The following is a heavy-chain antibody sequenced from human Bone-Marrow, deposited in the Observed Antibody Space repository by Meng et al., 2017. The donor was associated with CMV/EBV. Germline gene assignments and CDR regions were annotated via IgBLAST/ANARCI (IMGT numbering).Heavy chain of an antibody. J-gene: IGHJ4*02. Sequence: GESLKISCAASGFTFSSYAMSWVRQAPGKGLEWVSAISGSGGSTYYADSVKGRFTISRDNSKNTLYLQMDSLSAEDTTVYYCARGGDKGYFGEYLFDYWGQGTLVTVSS. CDR1: GFTFSSYA. V-gene: IGHV3-23*01. CDR2: ISGSGGST. D-gene: IGHD3-16*01. CDR3: ARGGDKGYFGEYLFDY.